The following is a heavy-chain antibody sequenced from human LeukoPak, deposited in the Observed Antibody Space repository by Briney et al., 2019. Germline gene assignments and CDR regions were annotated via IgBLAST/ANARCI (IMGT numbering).Heavy chain of an antibody. CDR1: GFTFSSYE. J-gene: IGHJ4*02. D-gene: IGHD2-15*01. V-gene: IGHV3-48*03. Sequence: GGSLRLSCAASGFTFSSYEMNWVRQAPGKGLEWVSYISSSGSTIYYADSVKGRFTISRDNSKNTLYLQMNSLRAEDTAVYYCAKDVVAATPYYFDYWGQGTLVTVSS. CDR2: ISSSGSTI. CDR3: AKDVVAATPYYFDY.